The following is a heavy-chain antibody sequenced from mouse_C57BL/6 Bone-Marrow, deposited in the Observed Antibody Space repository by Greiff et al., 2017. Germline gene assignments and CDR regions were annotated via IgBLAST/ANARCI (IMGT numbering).Heavy chain of an antibody. D-gene: IGHD1-1*01. J-gene: IGHJ1*03. CDR2: IYPGDGDT. V-gene: IGHV1-82*01. Sequence: VQLQQSGPELVKPGASVKISCKASGYAFSSSWMNWVKQRPGQGLEWIGRIYPGDGDTNYNGKFKGKATLTVDNSSSTAYMQLSSLTSEDSAVYFCARSVYYGSSYGYFDVWGTGTTVTVSS. CDR3: ARSVYYGSSYGYFDV. CDR1: GYAFSSSW.